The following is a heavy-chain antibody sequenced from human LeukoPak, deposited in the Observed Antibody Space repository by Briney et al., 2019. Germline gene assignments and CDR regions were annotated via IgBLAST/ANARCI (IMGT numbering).Heavy chain of an antibody. Sequence: SVKVSCKASGGTFSSYAISWVRQAPGQGLEWMGGIIPIFGTANYAQKFQGRVTITADESTSTAYMELNSLRAEDTAVHYCAREKLGPDSSGYHYWGQGTLVTVSS. J-gene: IGHJ4*02. CDR3: AREKLGPDSSGYHY. D-gene: IGHD3-22*01. CDR2: IIPIFGTA. V-gene: IGHV1-69*01. CDR1: GGTFSSYA.